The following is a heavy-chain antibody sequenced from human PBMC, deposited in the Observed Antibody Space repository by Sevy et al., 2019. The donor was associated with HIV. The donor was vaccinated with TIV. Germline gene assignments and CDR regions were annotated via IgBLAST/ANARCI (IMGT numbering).Heavy chain of an antibody. D-gene: IGHD5-12*01. CDR2: ISGSGGST. Sequence: GGSLRLSCAASGFTFSSYAMSWVRQAPGKGLEWVSAISGSGGSTYYADSVKGRFTISRDNSKNTLYLQMNSLRAEDTAVYYCAIDRRDIVATITGFDYWGRGTLVTVSS. CDR3: AIDRRDIVATITGFDY. CDR1: GFTFSSYA. V-gene: IGHV3-23*01. J-gene: IGHJ4*02.